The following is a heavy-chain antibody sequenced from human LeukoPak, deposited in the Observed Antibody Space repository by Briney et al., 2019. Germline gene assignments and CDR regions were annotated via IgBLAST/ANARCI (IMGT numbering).Heavy chain of an antibody. Sequence: SETLSLTCTVSGGSISPYYWSWLRQPPGKGLEWIGYISYSGSTKNNPSLKSRVTISVDTSKNQFPLKLTSVTAADTAVYYCAKEGAESFPDAFDIWGQGTMITVSS. J-gene: IGHJ3*02. CDR2: ISYSGST. V-gene: IGHV4-59*01. CDR1: GGSISPYY. CDR3: AKEGAESFPDAFDI. D-gene: IGHD3-10*01.